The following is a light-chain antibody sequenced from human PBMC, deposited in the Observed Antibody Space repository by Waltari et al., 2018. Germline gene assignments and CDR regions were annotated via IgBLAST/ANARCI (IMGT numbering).Light chain of an antibody. CDR3: HQYDNWPFT. Sequence: EIVLLQSPATLSVSPGGRATLSCRASQSVSGNVAWYQQKPGQPPSLLVYGVSTRAIGVPARFSGSGSGTDFTLIISSLQSEDFADYYCHQYDNWPFTFGRGTKLEI. J-gene: IGKJ2*01. CDR1: QSVSGN. V-gene: IGKV3-15*01. CDR2: GVS.